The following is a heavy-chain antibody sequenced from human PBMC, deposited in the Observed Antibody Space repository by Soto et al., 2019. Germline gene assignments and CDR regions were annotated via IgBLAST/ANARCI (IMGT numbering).Heavy chain of an antibody. CDR1: GFTFSGYG. Sequence: PGGSLRLSCAASGFTFSGYGMHWVRQAPGKGLEWVAVIWYDGSNKYYADSVKGRFTISRDNSKNTLYLQMNSLRAEDTAVYYCARASITGTKVYYYGMDVWGQGTTVTVSS. CDR3: ARASITGTKVYYYGMDV. CDR2: IWYDGSNK. V-gene: IGHV3-33*01. J-gene: IGHJ6*02. D-gene: IGHD1-7*01.